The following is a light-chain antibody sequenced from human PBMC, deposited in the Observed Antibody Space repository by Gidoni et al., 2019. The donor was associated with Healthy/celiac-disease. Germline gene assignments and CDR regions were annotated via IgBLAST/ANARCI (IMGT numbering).Light chain of an antibody. J-gene: IGLJ3*02. Sequence: QSVLPQPPSPSGTPGQRVTISCSGSSSNIGSNTVNWYQQLPGTAPKLLIYSNNQRPSGVPDRFSGSKSGTSASLAISGLQSEDEADYYCAAWDDSLNGRVFGGGTKLTVL. CDR1: SSNIGSNT. V-gene: IGLV1-44*01. CDR2: SNN. CDR3: AAWDDSLNGRV.